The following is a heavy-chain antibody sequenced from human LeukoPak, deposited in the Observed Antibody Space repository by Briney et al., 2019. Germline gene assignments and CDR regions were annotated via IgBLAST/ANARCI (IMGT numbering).Heavy chain of an antibody. V-gene: IGHV1-18*01. Sequence: GASVRVSCKASGCTFTSHGISWVRQAPGQGLEWMGWMSAYNGNTNYAQKLQGRVTMTTDTFTNTAYVELRSLRSDDTAVYYCARGTYSRSSSIFDNWGQGTLVTVSS. CDR1: GCTFTSHG. D-gene: IGHD6-6*01. J-gene: IGHJ4*02. CDR2: MSAYNGNT. CDR3: ARGTYSRSSSIFDN.